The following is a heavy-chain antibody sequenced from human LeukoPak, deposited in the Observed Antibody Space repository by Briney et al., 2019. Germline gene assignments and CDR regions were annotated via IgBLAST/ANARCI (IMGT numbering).Heavy chain of an antibody. CDR2: IKSKTDGGTA. CDR1: GFTFSNAW. CDR3: TTDGVLWFGALI. Sequence: PGGSLRLSCAASGFTFSNAWMSWVRQAPGKGLEWVGRIKSKTDGGTADYAAPVKGRFTISRDDSKNTLYLQMNSLKTEDTAVYYCTTDGVLWFGALIWGQGTMVTVSS. D-gene: IGHD3-10*01. J-gene: IGHJ3*02. V-gene: IGHV3-15*01.